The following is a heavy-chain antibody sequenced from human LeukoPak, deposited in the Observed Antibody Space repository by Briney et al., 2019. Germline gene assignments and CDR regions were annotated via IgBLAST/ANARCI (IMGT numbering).Heavy chain of an antibody. CDR2: IRGTGSRT. V-gene: IGHV3-23*01. Sequence: GGSLRLSCAASGFTFSTYAMSWVRQAPGKGLEWVSGIRGTGSRTAYADSVKGRFTISRDNSKNTLYLQMDSLRAEDTAVYHCARDSGSYLQPTDYWGQGTLVTVSS. CDR1: GFTFSTYA. CDR3: ARDSGSYLQPTDY. D-gene: IGHD1-26*01. J-gene: IGHJ4*02.